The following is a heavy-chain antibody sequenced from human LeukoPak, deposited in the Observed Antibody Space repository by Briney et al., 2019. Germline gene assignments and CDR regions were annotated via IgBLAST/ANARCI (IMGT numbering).Heavy chain of an antibody. D-gene: IGHD6-19*01. J-gene: IGHJ4*02. V-gene: IGHV3-64D*06. CDR3: VNQISGWVY. CDR1: GVTFNTFA. Sequence: PGGSLRLSCSASGVTFNTFAIHWVRQAPGKGLEYVSGSSSNGGSTYYADSAKGRFIISRDNSKNTLYLQMSSLRPEDTAVYYCVNQISGWVYWGQGTLVTVSS. CDR2: SSSNGGST.